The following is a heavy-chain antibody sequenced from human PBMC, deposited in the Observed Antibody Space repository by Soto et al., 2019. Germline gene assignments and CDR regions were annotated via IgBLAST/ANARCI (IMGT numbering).Heavy chain of an antibody. CDR3: ARAGFGELFDY. J-gene: IGHJ4*02. D-gene: IGHD3-10*01. V-gene: IGHV4-30-4*01. CDR2: IYYSGST. CDR1: GGSISSGDYY. Sequence: SETLSLTCTVSGGSISSGDYYWSWIRQPPGKGLEWIGYIYYSGSTYYNPSLKSRVTISVDTSKNQFSLKLSSVTAADTAVYYGARAGFGELFDYWGQGTLVTVSS.